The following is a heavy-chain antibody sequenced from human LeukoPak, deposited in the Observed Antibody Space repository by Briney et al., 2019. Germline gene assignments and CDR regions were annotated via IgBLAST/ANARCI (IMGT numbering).Heavy chain of an antibody. CDR3: ARVAGFGDLDY. J-gene: IGHJ4*02. Sequence: GGSLRLSCAASGFTFSTYDMHWVRQATGKGLEWVSTIDTAGDTYYPGSVKGRFTISRENAKNSLYLQMNSLRAGDTAVYFCARVAGFGDLDYWGQGTLVTVST. CDR1: GFTFSTYD. D-gene: IGHD3-10*01. V-gene: IGHV3-13*01. CDR2: IDTAGDT.